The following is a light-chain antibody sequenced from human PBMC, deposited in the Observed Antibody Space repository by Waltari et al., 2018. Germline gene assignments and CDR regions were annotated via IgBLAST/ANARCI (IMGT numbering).Light chain of an antibody. V-gene: IGKV3-11*01. J-gene: IGKJ2*01. CDR1: QNVNTY. Sequence: EIVLKQSPATLSLSPGERATLSCRASQNVNTYVAWLQQRPGQAPRLLIYDASNRATGIPPRFSGSGSGTDFTLTISSLDPEDFEVYYCQQRSDWPPTFGQGTKLEIK. CDR3: QQRSDWPPT. CDR2: DAS.